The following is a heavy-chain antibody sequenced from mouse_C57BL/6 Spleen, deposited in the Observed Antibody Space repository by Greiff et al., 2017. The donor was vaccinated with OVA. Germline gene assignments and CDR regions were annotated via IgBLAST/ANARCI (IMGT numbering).Heavy chain of an antibody. CDR2: INPSNGGT. CDR3: ARPLLYYGSSGGYFDV. CDR1: GYTFTSYW. D-gene: IGHD1-1*01. V-gene: IGHV1-53*01. J-gene: IGHJ1*03. Sequence: QVQLQQPGTELVKPGASVKLSCKASGYTFTSYWMHWVKQRPGQGLEWIGNINPSNGGTNYNEKFKSKATLTVDKSSSTAYMQLSSLTSEDSAVYYCARPLLYYGSSGGYFDVWGTGTTVTVSS.